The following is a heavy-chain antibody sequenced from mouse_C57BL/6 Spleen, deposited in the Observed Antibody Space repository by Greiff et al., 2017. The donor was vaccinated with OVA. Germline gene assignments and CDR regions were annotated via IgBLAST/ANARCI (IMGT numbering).Heavy chain of an antibody. J-gene: IGHJ3*01. CDR3: ARGGRAAWFAD. D-gene: IGHD3-3*01. Sequence: QVQLQQPGAELVKPGASVKLSCKASGYTFTSYWMHWVKQRPGQGLEWIGMIHPTSGSTNYNEKFKSKATLTVDKSSSTAYMRLSSLTSEDSAGYYCARGGRAAWFADWGQGTLVTVSA. CDR2: IHPTSGST. CDR1: GYTFTSYW. V-gene: IGHV1-64*01.